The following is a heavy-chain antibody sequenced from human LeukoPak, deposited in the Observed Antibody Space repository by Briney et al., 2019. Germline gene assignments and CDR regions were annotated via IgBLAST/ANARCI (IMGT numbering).Heavy chain of an antibody. D-gene: IGHD6-13*01. CDR2: INWNGGST. CDR1: GFTFDDYG. V-gene: IGHV3-20*01. CDR3: ARDGVAAAGTNFDY. Sequence: PGGSLRLSCAASGFTFDDYGMSWVRQAPGKGLEWVSGINWNGGSTGYADSVKGRFTISRDNAKSSLYLQMNSLRAEDTALYHCARDGVAAAGTNFDYWGQGTLVTVSS. J-gene: IGHJ4*02.